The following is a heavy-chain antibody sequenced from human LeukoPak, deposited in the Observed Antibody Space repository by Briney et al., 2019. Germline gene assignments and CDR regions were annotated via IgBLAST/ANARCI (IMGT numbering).Heavy chain of an antibody. Sequence: SVKVSSKASGGTFSSYTISWVRQAPGQGLEWMGRIIPILGIANYAQKFQGRVTITADKSTSTAYMELSSLRSEDTAVYYCARFYYDQGDAFDIWGQGTMVTVSS. CDR2: IIPILGIA. CDR3: ARFYYDQGDAFDI. D-gene: IGHD3-22*01. V-gene: IGHV1-69*02. CDR1: GGTFSSYT. J-gene: IGHJ3*02.